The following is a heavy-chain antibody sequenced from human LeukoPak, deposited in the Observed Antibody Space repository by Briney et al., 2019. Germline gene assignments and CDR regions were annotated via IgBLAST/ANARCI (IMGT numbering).Heavy chain of an antibody. CDR2: TSGSGGNT. CDR1: GFTFRSYA. Sequence: PGESLRLSCAVSGFTFRSYAMSWVRQAPGKGVEWVSTTSGSGGNTYYADSVKGRFTISRDNSKNTLYLQMNSLRAEDTAVYYCAKEDHDFWSGYFGYWGQGTLVTVSS. D-gene: IGHD3-3*01. CDR3: AKEDHDFWSGYFGY. V-gene: IGHV3-23*01. J-gene: IGHJ4*02.